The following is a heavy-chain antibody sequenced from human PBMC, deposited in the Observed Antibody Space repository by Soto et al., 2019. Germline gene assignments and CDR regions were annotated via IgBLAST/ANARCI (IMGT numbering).Heavy chain of an antibody. V-gene: IGHV3-9*01. Sequence: EVQLVESGGGLVQPGRSLRLSCAASGFTFDDYAMHWVRQAPGKGLEWVSGISWNSGSIGYADSVKGRFTISRDNAKNSLYLQMNSLRAGDTALYYCAKDSTPTADAFDIWGQGTMVTVSS. CDR2: ISWNSGSI. CDR1: GFTFDDYA. J-gene: IGHJ3*02. CDR3: AKDSTPTADAFDI.